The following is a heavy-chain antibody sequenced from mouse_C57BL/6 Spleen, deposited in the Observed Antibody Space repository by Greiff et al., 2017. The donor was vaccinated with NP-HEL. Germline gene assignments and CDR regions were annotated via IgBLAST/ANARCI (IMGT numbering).Heavy chain of an antibody. J-gene: IGHJ3*01. D-gene: IGHD2-4*01. CDR2: IDPEDGET. V-gene: IGHV14-2*01. CDR1: GFNIKDYY. Sequence: EVHLVESGAELVKPGASVKLSCTASGFNIKDYYMHWVKQRTEQGLEWIGRIDPEDGETKYAPKFQGKATITADTSSNTAYLQLSSLPSADTAASYCASIYYDYGGFGYWGQGTLVTVSA. CDR3: ASIYYDYGGFGY.